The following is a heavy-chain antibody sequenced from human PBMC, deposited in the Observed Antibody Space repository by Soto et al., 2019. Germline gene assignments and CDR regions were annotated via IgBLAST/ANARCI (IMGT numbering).Heavy chain of an antibody. CDR2: ISAYNGNT. J-gene: IGHJ6*02. V-gene: IGHV1-18*01. D-gene: IGHD4-17*01. CDR1: GYTFTSYG. Sequence: AAVKVSCKASGYTFTSYGISWVRQAPGQGLEWMGWISAYNGNTNYAQKLQGRVTMTTDTSTSTAYTELRSLRSDDTAVYYCSRRTTVVAWNYYYGMDVWGQGTTVTVSS. CDR3: SRRTTVVAWNYYYGMDV.